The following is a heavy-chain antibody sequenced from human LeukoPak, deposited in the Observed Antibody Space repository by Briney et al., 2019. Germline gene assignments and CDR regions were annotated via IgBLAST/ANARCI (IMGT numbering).Heavy chain of an antibody. Sequence: ASVKVSCKASGYTFTGYYMHWVRQAPGQGLEWMGWINPNSGGTNYAQKFQGWVTMTTDTSTSTAYMELRSLRSDDTAVYYCARAPVTMVRGVSNYYYGMDVWGQGTTVTVSS. CDR1: GYTFTGYY. D-gene: IGHD3-10*01. J-gene: IGHJ6*02. CDR3: ARAPVTMVRGVSNYYYGMDV. CDR2: INPNSGGT. V-gene: IGHV1-2*04.